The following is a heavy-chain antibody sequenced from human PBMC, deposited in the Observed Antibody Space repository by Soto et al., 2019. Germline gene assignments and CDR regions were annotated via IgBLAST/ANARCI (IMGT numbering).Heavy chain of an antibody. CDR2: IYYSGST. Sequence: PSETLSLTCTVSGGSISSYYWSWIRQPPGKGLEWFGYIYYSGSTNYNPSLKSRVTISVDTSKNQFSLKLSSVIAADTAVYYCARRFSYDFWSGVYYFDYWGQGTLVTVSS. V-gene: IGHV4-59*08. J-gene: IGHJ4*02. D-gene: IGHD3-3*01. CDR1: GGSISSYY. CDR3: ARRFSYDFWSGVYYFDY.